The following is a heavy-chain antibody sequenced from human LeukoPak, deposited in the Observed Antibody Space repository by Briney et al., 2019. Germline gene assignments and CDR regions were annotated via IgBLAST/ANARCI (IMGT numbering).Heavy chain of an antibody. D-gene: IGHD6-13*01. J-gene: IGHJ4*02. CDR1: GFTVSSNY. V-gene: IGHV3-53*01. Sequence: PGGSLRLSCAASGFTVSSNYKSWVRQAPGKGLEWVSVIYSGGSTYYADSVKGRFTISRDNSKDTLYLQMNGLRAEDTAVYFCAKQSAGSAAWYSLHYDFWGQGTLVTVSS. CDR3: AKQSAGSAAWYSLHYDF. CDR2: IYSGGST.